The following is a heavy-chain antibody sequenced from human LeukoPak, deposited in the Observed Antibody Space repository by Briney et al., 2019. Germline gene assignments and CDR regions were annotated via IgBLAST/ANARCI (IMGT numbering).Heavy chain of an antibody. J-gene: IGHJ6*02. D-gene: IGHD6-13*01. V-gene: IGHV3-23*01. CDR1: GXTFSSYA. CDR3: AKVSSSSVVDV. CDR2: ISGSGGST. Sequence: GGSLRLSWAASGXTFSSYALSWVRQAPGKGLELVSAISGSGGSTYYADSVKGRFTISRDNSKNTLYLQMNSLRAEDTAVYYCAKVSSSSVVDVWGQGTTVTVSS.